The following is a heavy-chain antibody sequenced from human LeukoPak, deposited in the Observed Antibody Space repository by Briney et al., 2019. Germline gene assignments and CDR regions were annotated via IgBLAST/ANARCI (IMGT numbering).Heavy chain of an antibody. CDR3: ARAPITSPFYFDY. Sequence: GGSLRLSFTASGFAFDEHGMSWVRQVPGKGLEWVSGINWSGGSTGYADPLRGRFTISRDNAKNSLYLQMDSLRAEDTALYYCARAPITSPFYFDYWGQGTLVTVSS. CDR2: INWSGGST. CDR1: GFAFDEHG. D-gene: IGHD2-2*01. J-gene: IGHJ4*02. V-gene: IGHV3-20*03.